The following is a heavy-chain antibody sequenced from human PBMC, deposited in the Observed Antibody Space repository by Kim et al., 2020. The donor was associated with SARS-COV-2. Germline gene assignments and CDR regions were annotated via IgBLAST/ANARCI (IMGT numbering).Heavy chain of an antibody. J-gene: IGHJ6*02. CDR1: GYSFTSYW. V-gene: IGHV5-51*01. D-gene: IGHD2-15*01. CDR3: ARQGPGDCSGGSCYSPYYYYGMDV. Sequence: GESLKISCKGSGYSFTSYWIGWVRQMPGKGLEWMGIIYPGDSDTRYSPSFQGQVTISADKSISTAYLQWSSLQASDTAMYYCARQGPGDCSGGSCYSPYYYYGMDVWGQGTTVTVSS. CDR2: IYPGDSDT.